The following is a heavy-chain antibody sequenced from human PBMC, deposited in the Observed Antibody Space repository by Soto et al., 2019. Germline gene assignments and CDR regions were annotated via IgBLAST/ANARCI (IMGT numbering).Heavy chain of an antibody. CDR2: IIPVFGTT. J-gene: IGHJ4*02. CDR1: GGTFNNYA. CDR3: ARVTNHLFYFFDL. V-gene: IGHV1-69*01. Sequence: QVHLVQSGAEVKKPGSSVKVSCKASGGTFNNYAISWLRQAPGQGLEWVGGIIPVFGTTNHAQKFQGRVTLTADESTSTSYMELRSLRSVDTAVYYCARVTNHLFYFFDLWGQGSLVTVSS. D-gene: IGHD3-3*01.